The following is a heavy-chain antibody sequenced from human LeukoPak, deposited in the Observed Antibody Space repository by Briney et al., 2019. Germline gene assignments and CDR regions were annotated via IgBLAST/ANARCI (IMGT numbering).Heavy chain of an antibody. CDR2: IYYSGST. J-gene: IGHJ3*02. CDR3: ATVTSGPWAFDI. Sequence: SETLSLTCTVSGGSISSYYWSWIRQPPGKGLEWIGYIYYSGSTNYNPSLKSRVTISVETSKNQFSLKLSSVPTADTTVYYCATVTSGPWAFDIWGQGTMVTVSS. V-gene: IGHV4-59*01. D-gene: IGHD5-12*01. CDR1: GGSISSYY.